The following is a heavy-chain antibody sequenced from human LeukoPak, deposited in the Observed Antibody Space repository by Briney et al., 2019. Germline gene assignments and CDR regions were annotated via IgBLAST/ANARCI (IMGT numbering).Heavy chain of an antibody. J-gene: IGHJ4*02. CDR1: GYTFSGYY. V-gene: IGHV1-2*02. Sequence: ASVKVSCKASGYTFSGYYMHWVRQAPGQGLEWMGWINPNSGGTNYAQKFQGRVTMTRDTSISTAYMELSRLRSDDTAVYYCASAQYSSSGSPGDYWGQGTLVTVSS. CDR3: ASAQYSSSGSPGDY. CDR2: INPNSGGT. D-gene: IGHD6-6*01.